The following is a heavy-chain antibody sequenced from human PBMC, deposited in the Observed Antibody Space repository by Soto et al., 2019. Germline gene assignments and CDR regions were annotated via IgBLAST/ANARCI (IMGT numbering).Heavy chain of an antibody. V-gene: IGHV1-69*12. Sequence: QVQLVQSGAEVKKPGSSVKVSCKASGGTFSSYAISWVRQAPGQGLEWMGGIIPIFGTANYAQKFQGRVTITADEFTCTAYMELSSRRSEDTAVYYCARSSSSSGTWYNWFDPWGQGTLVTVSS. J-gene: IGHJ5*02. D-gene: IGHD6-6*01. CDR1: GGTFSSYA. CDR3: ARSSSSSGTWYNWFDP. CDR2: IIPIFGTA.